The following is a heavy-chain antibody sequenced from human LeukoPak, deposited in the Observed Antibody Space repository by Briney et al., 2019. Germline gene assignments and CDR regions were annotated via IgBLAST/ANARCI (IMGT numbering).Heavy chain of an antibody. Sequence: GGSLRLSCAASGFTFSSYDMHWVRQAPGKGLEWVAFIRYDGSNKYYADSVKGRFTISRDNSKNTLYLQMNSLRAEDTAVYYCAKDITLSAAAGTIDYWGQGTLVTVSS. CDR1: GFTFSSYD. V-gene: IGHV3-30*02. J-gene: IGHJ4*02. CDR2: IRYDGSNK. D-gene: IGHD6-13*01. CDR3: AKDITLSAAAGTIDY.